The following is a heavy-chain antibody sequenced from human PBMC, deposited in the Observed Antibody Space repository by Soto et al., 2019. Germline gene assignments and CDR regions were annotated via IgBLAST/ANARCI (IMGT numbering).Heavy chain of an antibody. CDR3: ARAHITIFGVVIITPGSTHY. Sequence: GASVKVSCKASGYTFTSYGISWVRQAPGQGLEWMGWISAYNGNTNYAQKLQGRVTMTTDTSTSTAYMELRSLRSDDTAVYYCARAHITIFGVVIITPGSTHYWGKGTLVPGSS. CDR2: ISAYNGNT. J-gene: IGHJ4*02. CDR1: GYTFTSYG. V-gene: IGHV1-18*01. D-gene: IGHD3-3*01.